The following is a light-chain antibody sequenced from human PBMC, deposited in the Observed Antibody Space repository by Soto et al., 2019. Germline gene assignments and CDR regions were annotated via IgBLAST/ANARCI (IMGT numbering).Light chain of an antibody. CDR2: DAS. CDR3: QQRSNWPPEPT. J-gene: IGKJ4*01. Sequence: EIVLTQSPATLSLSPGERATLSCRASQSVSSYLAWYQQKPGQAPRLLIYDASNRATGIPARFSGSGSGTDFTLTISCLEAEDFAVYYCQQRSNWPPEPTFGGGTKVEIK. CDR1: QSVSSY. V-gene: IGKV3-11*01.